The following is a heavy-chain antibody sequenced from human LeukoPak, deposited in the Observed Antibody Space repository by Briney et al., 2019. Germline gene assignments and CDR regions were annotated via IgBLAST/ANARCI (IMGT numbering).Heavy chain of an antibody. CDR3: ARAYQPLGGLSFPDS. Sequence: ASVTVSCKASGYTFTSYAMNWVRQAPGQGLDWMGWINTNTGNPAYAQGFTGRFVFSLDTSVSTAYLQISSLKAEDTAVYYCARAYQPLGGLSFPDSWGQGTLVTVSS. J-gene: IGHJ5*01. CDR1: GYTFTSYA. V-gene: IGHV7-4-1*02. CDR2: INTNTGNP. D-gene: IGHD3-16*02.